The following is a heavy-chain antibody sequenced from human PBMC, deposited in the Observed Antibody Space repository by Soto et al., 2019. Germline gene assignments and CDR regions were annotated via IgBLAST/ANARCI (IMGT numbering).Heavy chain of an antibody. J-gene: IGHJ6*02. CDR3: ARDPSLLWFGETVRGMDV. D-gene: IGHD3-10*01. CDR2: ISYDGSNK. CDR1: GFTFSSYA. V-gene: IGHV3-30-3*01. Sequence: TGGSLRLSCAASGFTFSSYAMHWVRRAPGKGLEWVAVISYDGSNKYYADSVKGRFTISRDNSKNTLYLQMNSLRAEDTAVYYCARDPSLLWFGETVRGMDVWGQGTTVTVSS.